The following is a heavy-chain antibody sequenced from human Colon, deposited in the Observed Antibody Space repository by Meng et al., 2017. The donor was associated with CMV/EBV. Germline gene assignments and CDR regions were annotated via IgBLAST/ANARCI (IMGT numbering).Heavy chain of an antibody. V-gene: IGHV3-48*03. J-gene: IGHJ4*02. CDR2: ISSSGTI. CDR3: ARDYYDTSGSI. D-gene: IGHD3-22*01. CDR1: GFTFSSCG. Sequence: GESLKISCAASGFTFSSCGMNWVRQAPGKGLDWVSYISSSGTIYYAVSVKGRFTISRDNAKNSLYLQMNSLRAEDTAVYFCARDYYDTSGSIWGQGTLVTVSS.